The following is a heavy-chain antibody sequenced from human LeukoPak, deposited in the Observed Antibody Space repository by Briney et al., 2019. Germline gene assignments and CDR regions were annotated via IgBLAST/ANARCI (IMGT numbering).Heavy chain of an antibody. Sequence: SETLSLTCTVSGGSISSSSYYWGWIRQPPGKGLEWIGSIYYSGSTYYNPSLKSRVTISVDSSKNQFSLKLSSVTAADMAVYDCARTPYSSGWSTLQNSAYFQHWGQGTLVTVSS. CDR3: ARTPYSSGWSTLQNSAYFQH. CDR2: IYYSGST. V-gene: IGHV4-39*07. CDR1: GGSISSSSYY. D-gene: IGHD6-19*01. J-gene: IGHJ1*01.